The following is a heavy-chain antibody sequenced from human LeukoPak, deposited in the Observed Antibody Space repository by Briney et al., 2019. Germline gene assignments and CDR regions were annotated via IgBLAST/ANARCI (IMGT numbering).Heavy chain of an antibody. D-gene: IGHD3-10*01. CDR3: ARGDTMVRGVTGAFDI. J-gene: IGHJ3*02. CDR1: GFTFSSYA. V-gene: IGHV3-30*04. Sequence: GGSLRLSCAASGFTFSSYAMHWVRQAPGKGLEWVAVISYDESNKYYADSVKGRFTISRDNSKNTLYLQMNSLRAEDTAVYYCARGDTMVRGVTGAFDIWGQGTMVTVSS. CDR2: ISYDESNK.